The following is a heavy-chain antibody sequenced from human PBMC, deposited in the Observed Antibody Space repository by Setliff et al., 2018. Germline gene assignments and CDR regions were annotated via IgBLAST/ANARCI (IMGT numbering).Heavy chain of an antibody. V-gene: IGHV1-69*05. CDR2: TIPSFGST. D-gene: IGHD3-9*01. J-gene: IGHJ4*02. CDR1: GGTFRSYG. CDR3: ATGFLRYDILTGYYQRPHYFEY. Sequence: SVKVSCKASGGTFRSYGISWVRQAPGQGLEWMGGTIPSFGSTNYAQKFQDRVTIITDESTSTAYMELSSLRSEDTAVYYCATGFLRYDILTGYYQRPHYFEYWGQGTLVTVSS.